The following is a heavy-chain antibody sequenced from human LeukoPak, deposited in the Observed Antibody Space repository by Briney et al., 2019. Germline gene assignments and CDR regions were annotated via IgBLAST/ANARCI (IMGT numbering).Heavy chain of an antibody. J-gene: IGHJ4*02. CDR1: GFTVSSNY. CDR2: IYSGGGT. Sequence: GGSLRLSCAASGFTVSSNYMSWVRQAPGRGLEWVSVIYSGGGTYYADSVKGRFTVSRDNSKNTLYLQMNSLRVDDTAMYYCARNQDYGGFDFWGQGTLVTVSS. CDR3: ARNQDYGGFDF. V-gene: IGHV3-66*01. D-gene: IGHD4-23*01.